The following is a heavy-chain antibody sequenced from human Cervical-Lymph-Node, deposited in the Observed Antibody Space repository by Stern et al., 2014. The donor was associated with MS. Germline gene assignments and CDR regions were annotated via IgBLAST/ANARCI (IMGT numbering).Heavy chain of an antibody. CDR2: IYYSGTT. D-gene: IGHD2-2*01. CDR3: ARDHFTTSLDV. J-gene: IGHJ6*02. Sequence: QVQLVESGPGLVKPSQTLSLTCTVSGGSISSYNYYWTWIRQHPGKGLEWIVHIYYSGTTYYNPSLKSRVSITVDTSQNLFSLRLSSVTAADTAVYYCARDHFTTSLDVWGHGTTVTVS. V-gene: IGHV4-31*03. CDR1: GGSISSYNYY.